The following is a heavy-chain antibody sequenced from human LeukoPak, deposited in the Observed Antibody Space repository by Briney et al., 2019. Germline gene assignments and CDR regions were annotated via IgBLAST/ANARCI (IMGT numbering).Heavy chain of an antibody. Sequence: GGSLRLSCAASGFTFSGYGMHWVRQAPGKGLEWVALIWYDGTNKYYANSVKGRFTISRDNSKNTLSLQMISLRAEDTAVYYCAKDQEPVRFFDNWGQGTLVTVSS. CDR2: IWYDGTNK. V-gene: IGHV3-30*02. CDR1: GFTFSGYG. CDR3: AKDQEPVRFFDN. J-gene: IGHJ4*02.